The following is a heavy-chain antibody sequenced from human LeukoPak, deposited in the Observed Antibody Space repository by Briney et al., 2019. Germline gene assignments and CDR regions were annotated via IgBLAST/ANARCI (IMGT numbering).Heavy chain of an antibody. CDR3: AKDTQLELRPNWFDP. Sequence: GGSLRLSCAASGFTFSSYAMSWVRQAPGKGLEWVPAISGSGGSTYYADSVKGRFTISRDNSKNTLYLQMNSLRAEDTAVYYCAKDTQLELRPNWFDPWGQGTLVTVSS. V-gene: IGHV3-23*01. D-gene: IGHD1-7*01. CDR2: ISGSGGST. J-gene: IGHJ5*02. CDR1: GFTFSSYA.